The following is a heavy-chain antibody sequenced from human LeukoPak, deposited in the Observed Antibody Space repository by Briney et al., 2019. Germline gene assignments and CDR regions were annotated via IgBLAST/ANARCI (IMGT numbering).Heavy chain of an antibody. CDR1: GFTFSSYG. CDR2: ISGSGGST. V-gene: IGHV3-23*01. CDR3: AKLTPDPGYLRL. J-gene: IGHJ4*02. D-gene: IGHD2-15*01. Sequence: PGGSLRLSCAASGFTFSSYGMHWVRQAPGKGLEWVSAISGSGGSTYYADSVKGRFTISRDNSKNTLYLQMNSLRAEDTAVYYCAKLTPDPGYLRLWGQGTLVTVSS.